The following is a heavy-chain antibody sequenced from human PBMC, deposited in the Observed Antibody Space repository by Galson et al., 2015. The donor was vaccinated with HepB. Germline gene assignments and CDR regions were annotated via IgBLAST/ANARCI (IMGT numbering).Heavy chain of an antibody. CDR3: ARDLSEQIVYCSGGSCYLGWFDP. V-gene: IGHV1-69*13. D-gene: IGHD2-15*01. J-gene: IGHJ5*02. CDR2: IIPIFGTA. Sequence: SVKVSCKASGGTFSSYAISWVRQAPGQGLEWMGGIIPIFGTANYAQKFQGRVTITADESTSTAYMELSSLRSEDTAVYYCARDLSEQIVYCSGGSCYLGWFDPWGQGTLVTVSS. CDR1: GGTFSSYA.